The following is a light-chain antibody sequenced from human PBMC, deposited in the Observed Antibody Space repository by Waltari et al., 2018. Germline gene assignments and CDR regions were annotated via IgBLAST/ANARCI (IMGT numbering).Light chain of an antibody. J-gene: IGLJ1*01. CDR1: SSDVGSYNL. CDR3: CSYAGSTTYV. V-gene: IGLV2-23*02. CDR2: EFS. Sequence: QSALTQPASVSGSPGQSITISCTGTSSDVGSYNLVSWYQQHPGKAPKLMIYEFSKRPSGVSNLFSGYKSGNTASLTTSGLQAEDEADYYCCSYAGSTTYVFGTGTKVTVL.